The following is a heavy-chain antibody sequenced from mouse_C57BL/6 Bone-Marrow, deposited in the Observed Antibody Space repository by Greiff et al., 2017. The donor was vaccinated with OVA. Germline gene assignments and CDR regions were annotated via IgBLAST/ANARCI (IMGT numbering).Heavy chain of an antibody. V-gene: IGHV3-6*01. Sequence: DVKLQESGPGLVKPSQSLSLTCSVTGYSITSGYFRNWIRQFPGNKLEWTGYISYDGSNNYNPSLKNRISITRDTAKNPLFLQLKSVTTEDTATYYCAREEGYYYGSSFAYWGQGTLVTVSA. D-gene: IGHD1-1*01. CDR3: AREEGYYYGSSFAY. CDR1: GYSITSGYF. J-gene: IGHJ3*01. CDR2: ISYDGSN.